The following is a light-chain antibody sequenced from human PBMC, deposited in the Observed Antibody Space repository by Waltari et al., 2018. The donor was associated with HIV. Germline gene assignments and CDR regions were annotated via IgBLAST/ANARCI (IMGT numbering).Light chain of an antibody. CDR3: CSYADTFFVL. V-gene: IGLV2-11*01. Sequence: SDLTESRPVSASDGQSVTSSSTGTRRDIGAEHYVSWYQHHPDKGPKLLIYDVNKRPSGVPDRFSVSKSGNTASLTISGLQAEDEADYYCCSYADTFFVLFGGRTKLTVL. J-gene: IGLJ2*01. CDR1: RRDIGAEHY. CDR2: DVN.